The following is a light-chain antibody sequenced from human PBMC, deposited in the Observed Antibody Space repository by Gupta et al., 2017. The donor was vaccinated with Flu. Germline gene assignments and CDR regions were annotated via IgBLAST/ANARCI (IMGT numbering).Light chain of an antibody. CDR3: QQYYTAPIT. J-gene: IGKJ5*01. CDR1: QSVLYSSNNKNH. CDR2: WAS. V-gene: IGKV4-1*01. Sequence: DIVMTQSLDSLAVSLGERATINCKSSQSVLYSSNNKNHLAWYQQKPGQPPKLLIYWASTRESGVPDRFSGSGSGTDFTLTISSLQAEDVAVYYCQQYYTAPITFGQGTRLEIK.